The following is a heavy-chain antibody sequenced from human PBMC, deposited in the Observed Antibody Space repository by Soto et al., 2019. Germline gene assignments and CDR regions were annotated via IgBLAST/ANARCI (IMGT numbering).Heavy chain of an antibody. CDR1: GLSFSGSA. Sequence: EVQLVESGGGLVQPGGSLKLSCAASGLSFSGSAMHWVRQASGKGLEWVGRIRSKGDSYATAYAASVKGRFIISRDDSKITAYMQVNSLKTEDTAVYYCTTGPNYDILTDHCDGMDVWGQGTPVTVSS. D-gene: IGHD3-9*01. J-gene: IGHJ6*02. CDR3: TTGPNYDILTDHCDGMDV. V-gene: IGHV3-73*02. CDR2: IRSKGDSYAT.